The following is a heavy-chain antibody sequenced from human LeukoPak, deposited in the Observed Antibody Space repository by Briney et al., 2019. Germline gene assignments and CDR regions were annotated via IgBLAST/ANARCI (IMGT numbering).Heavy chain of an antibody. V-gene: IGHV3-20*04. CDR3: AGAADNWFDP. D-gene: IGHD4-17*01. CDR1: GFTFDEYG. CDR2: INWNGGRT. J-gene: IGHJ5*02. Sequence: GGSLRLSCAASGFTFDEYGMSWVRQAPGKGLEWVSGINWNGGRTGYADSVKGRFTISRDNAKNSLYLQMNSLRAEDTGLYYCAGAADNWFDPWDQGTLVTVSS.